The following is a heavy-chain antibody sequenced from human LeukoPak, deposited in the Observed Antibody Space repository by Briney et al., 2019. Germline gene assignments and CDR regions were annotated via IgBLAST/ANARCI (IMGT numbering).Heavy chain of an antibody. J-gene: IGHJ3*02. V-gene: IGHV4-34*01. Sequence: SETLSLTCAVYGGSFSGYYWSWIRQPPGKGLEWIGEINHSGSTNYNPSLKSRVTISVDTSKNQFSLKLSSVTAADTAVYYCAKNYYDSSGYYKLGYAFDIWGQGTMVTVSS. CDR2: INHSGST. CDR1: GGSFSGYY. CDR3: AKNYYDSSGYYKLGYAFDI. D-gene: IGHD3-22*01.